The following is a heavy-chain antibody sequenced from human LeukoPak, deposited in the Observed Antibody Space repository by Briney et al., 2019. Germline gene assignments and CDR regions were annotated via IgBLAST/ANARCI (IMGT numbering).Heavy chain of an antibody. Sequence: ASVKVSCKVSGYTLTELSMHWVRQAPGQGLEWMGIIKPSGGSTSYAQKFQGRVTMTRDTSTSTVYMELSSLRSEDTAVYHCARETNDWNFDYWGQGTLVTVSS. J-gene: IGHJ4*02. V-gene: IGHV1-46*01. CDR1: GYTLTELS. CDR2: IKPSGGST. CDR3: ARETNDWNFDY. D-gene: IGHD1-1*01.